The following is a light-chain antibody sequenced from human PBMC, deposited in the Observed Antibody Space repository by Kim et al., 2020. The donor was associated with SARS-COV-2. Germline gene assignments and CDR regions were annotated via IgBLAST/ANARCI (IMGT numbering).Light chain of an antibody. CDR2: EVS. J-gene: IGLJ3*02. CDR3: CSYAGSSTWV. CDR1: SSDVGSYNL. V-gene: IGLV2-23*02. Sequence: GQSINISCTRTSSDVGSYNLVSWYQQHPGKAPKLMIYEVSKRPSGVSNRFSGSKYGNTASLTISGLQAEDEADYYCCSYAGSSTWVFGGGTKLTVL.